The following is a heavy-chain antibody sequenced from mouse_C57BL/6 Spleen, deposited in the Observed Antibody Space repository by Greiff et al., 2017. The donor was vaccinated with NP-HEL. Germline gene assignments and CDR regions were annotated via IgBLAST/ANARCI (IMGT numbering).Heavy chain of an antibody. CDR1: GYTFTDYE. V-gene: IGHV1-15*01. D-gene: IGHD2-3*01. CDR3: TSRVYDGYYVGDMDC. CDR2: IDPETGGT. Sequence: QVQLQQSGAELVRPGASVTLSCKASGYTFTDYEMHWVKQTPVHGLEWIGAIDPETGGTAYNQKFKGKAILTADKSSSTAYMELRSLTSEDSAVYYCTSRVYDGYYVGDMDCWGQGTSVTVSS. J-gene: IGHJ4*01.